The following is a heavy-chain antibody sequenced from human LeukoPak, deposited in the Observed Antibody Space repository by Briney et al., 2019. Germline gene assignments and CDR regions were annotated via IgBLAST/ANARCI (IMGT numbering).Heavy chain of an antibody. CDR1: GGSISSTNYY. V-gene: IGHV4-39*07. CDR3: ARDRLRTSGLYYDS. J-gene: IGHJ4*01. Sequence: PSETLSLTCTVSGGSISSTNYYWGWFRQPPGKGLEWIGSVYYSGGTHYNPSLKSRVTISMDTSKNEISLNLSSVTAADTAVFYCARDRLRTSGLYYDSWGHGTQVTVSS. CDR2: VYYSGGT. D-gene: IGHD6-19*01.